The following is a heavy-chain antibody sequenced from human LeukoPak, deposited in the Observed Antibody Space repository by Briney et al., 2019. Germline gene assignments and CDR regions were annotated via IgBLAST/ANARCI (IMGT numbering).Heavy chain of an antibody. CDR1: GFTFSNYE. Sequence: GGSLRLSCAASGFTFSNYEMNWVRQAPGKRLEWVSYISSSGSTLYYADSVKGRFTISRDNAKNSLYLQMNSLRAEDTAVYYCARYRSDDFGAFDIWGQGTMVTVSS. V-gene: IGHV3-48*03. D-gene: IGHD4/OR15-4a*01. CDR2: ISSSGSTL. CDR3: ARYRSDDFGAFDI. J-gene: IGHJ3*02.